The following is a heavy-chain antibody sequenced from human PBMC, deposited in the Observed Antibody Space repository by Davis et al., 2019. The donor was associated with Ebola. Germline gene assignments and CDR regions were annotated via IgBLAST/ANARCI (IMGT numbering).Heavy chain of an antibody. CDR3: GEAWD. V-gene: IGHV3-23*01. D-gene: IGHD7-27*01. J-gene: IGHJ4*02. Sequence: PGGSLRLSCVDSGLTFSNYDMSWVRQAPGKGLDWVSRISSNGDTAYYADSVRGRFTISRDNSRNTLYLQMNNLRAEDTALYYCGEAWDWGQGTLVTVSS. CDR1: GLTFSNYD. CDR2: ISSNGDTA.